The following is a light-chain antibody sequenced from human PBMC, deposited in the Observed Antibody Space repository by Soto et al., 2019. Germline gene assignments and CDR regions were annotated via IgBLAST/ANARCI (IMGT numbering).Light chain of an antibody. CDR1: QSVTTQ. CDR3: QQYGSSPTWT. Sequence: EIFMTQSPSSPCASPFERATLSCRASQSVTTQLAWYQQKPGQAPRLIIHGASTRASGIPDRFSGSGSGTDFTLTISRLEPEDSAVYYCQQYGSSPTWTFGQGTKVDI. V-gene: IGKV3-20*01. CDR2: GAS. J-gene: IGKJ1*01.